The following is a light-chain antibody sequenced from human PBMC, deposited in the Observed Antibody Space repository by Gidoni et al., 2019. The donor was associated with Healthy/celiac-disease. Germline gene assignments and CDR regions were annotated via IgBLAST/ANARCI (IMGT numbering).Light chain of an antibody. Sequence: DIQMTQSPSTLSASVGYRVTITCRASQSISSWLAWYQQKPGKAPKLLIYKASSLESGVPSRFSGSGSGTEFTLTISSLQPDDFATYYCQQYNSYSLITFGQGTRLEIK. V-gene: IGKV1-5*03. CDR2: KAS. J-gene: IGKJ5*01. CDR3: QQYNSYSLIT. CDR1: QSISSW.